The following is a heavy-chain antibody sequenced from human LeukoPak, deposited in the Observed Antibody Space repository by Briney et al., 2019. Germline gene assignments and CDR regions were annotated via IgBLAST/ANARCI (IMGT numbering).Heavy chain of an antibody. D-gene: IGHD6-19*01. Sequence: SGTLSLTCAVYGGSFSGYYWSWIRQPPGKGLEWIGEINHSGSTNYNPSLKSRITISVDTSKNQFSLKLSSVTAADKAVYYCARRAQWLVRWFDPWGQGTLVTVSS. CDR3: ARRAQWLVRWFDP. CDR2: INHSGST. CDR1: GGSFSGYY. J-gene: IGHJ5*02. V-gene: IGHV4-34*01.